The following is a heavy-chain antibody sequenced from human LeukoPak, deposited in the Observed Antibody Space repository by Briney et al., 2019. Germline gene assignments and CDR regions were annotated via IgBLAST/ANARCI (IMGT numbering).Heavy chain of an antibody. CDR1: GGSISSYY. CDR2: IHHDGIT. CDR3: ARVHYYDASDYSTSNWFDP. D-gene: IGHD3-22*01. J-gene: IGHJ5*02. Sequence: SETLSLTCTVSGGSISSYYWSWIRQPPGKGLEWIGNIHHDGITYYNPSLKSRVTISLDPSKNQFSLKLTSVAAADTALYQCARVHYYDASDYSTSNWFDPWGQGTLVTVSS. V-gene: IGHV4-4*09.